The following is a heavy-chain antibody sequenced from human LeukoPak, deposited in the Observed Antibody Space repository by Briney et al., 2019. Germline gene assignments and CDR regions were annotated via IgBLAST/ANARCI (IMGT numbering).Heavy chain of an antibody. CDR2: INPSGGST. V-gene: IGHV1-46*01. CDR3: ARGSDEYYYDSSGYPPFDY. CDR1: GYTFTSYY. D-gene: IGHD3-22*01. J-gene: IGHJ4*02. Sequence: ASVKASCKASGYTFTSYYMHWVRQAPGQGLEWMGIINPSGGSTSYAQKFQGRVTMTRDTSTSTVYMELSSLRSEDRAVYYCARGSDEYYYDSSGYPPFDYWGQGTLVTVSS.